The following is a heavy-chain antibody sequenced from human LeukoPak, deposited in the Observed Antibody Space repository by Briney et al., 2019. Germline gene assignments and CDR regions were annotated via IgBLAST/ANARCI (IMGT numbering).Heavy chain of an antibody. CDR3: ATVQLWTNWFDP. D-gene: IGHD5-18*01. CDR2: IYYSGST. CDR1: GGSISSSSYY. V-gene: IGHV4-39*01. J-gene: IGHJ5*02. Sequence: SETLSLTCTVSGGSISSSSYYWGWIRQPPGKGLEWIGSIYYSGSTYYHPSLKSRVTISVDTSKNQFSLKLSSVTAADTAVYYCATVQLWTNWFDPWGQGTLVTVSS.